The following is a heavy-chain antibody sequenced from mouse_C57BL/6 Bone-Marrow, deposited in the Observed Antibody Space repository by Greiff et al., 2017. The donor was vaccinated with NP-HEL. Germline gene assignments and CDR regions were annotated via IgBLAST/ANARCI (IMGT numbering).Heavy chain of an antibody. V-gene: IGHV1-26*01. D-gene: IGHD2-4*01. J-gene: IGHJ3*02. CDR3: ARAGGYDYDEGIR. CDR2: INPNNGGT. Sequence: EVQLQQSGPELVKPGASVKISCKASGYTFTDYYMNWVKQSHGKSLEWIGDINPNNGGTSYNQKFKGKATLTVDKSSSTAYMELRSLTSEDSAVYYCARAGGYDYDEGIRWGQGTVITVSA. CDR1: GYTFTDYY.